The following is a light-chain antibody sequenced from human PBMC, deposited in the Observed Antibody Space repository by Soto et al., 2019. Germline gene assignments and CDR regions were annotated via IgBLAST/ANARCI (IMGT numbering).Light chain of an antibody. CDR2: VAS. J-gene: IGKJ3*01. CDR1: QSVSSN. V-gene: IGKV3-15*01. Sequence: EIGRTQSPSTLSVSPGERATLSCRARQSVSSNLAWYQQKPGQAPRLLIYVASTRATGIPAGFSGSGSGTELALTVSGLQSEDFAVNCCQQYNNSVFTFGPGNKLDIK. CDR3: QQYNNSVFT.